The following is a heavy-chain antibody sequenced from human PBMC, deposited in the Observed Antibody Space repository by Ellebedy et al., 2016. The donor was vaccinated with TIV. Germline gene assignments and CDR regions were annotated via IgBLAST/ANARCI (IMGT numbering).Heavy chain of an antibody. J-gene: IGHJ4*02. CDR3: AKGGLTSPSLFDY. CDR2: ISSSSSTI. CDR1: GFTFSSYS. V-gene: IGHV3-48*01. Sequence: GESLKISCAASGFTFSSYSMNWVRQAPGKGLEWVSYISSSSSTIYYADSVKGRFTISRDNSKNTLYLQMNSLRAEDTAVYYCAKGGLTSPSLFDYWGQGTLVTVSS. D-gene: IGHD3-22*01.